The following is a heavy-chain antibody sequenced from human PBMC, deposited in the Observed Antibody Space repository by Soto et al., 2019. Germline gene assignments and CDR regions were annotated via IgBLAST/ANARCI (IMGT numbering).Heavy chain of an antibody. CDR2: ISSSGSAI. V-gene: IGHV3-11*01. Sequence: QVELVESGGGLVNPGGSLRLSCAASGFTFSGYYMTWIRQGPGKGLEWVSYISSSGSAIYYADSVKGRFTISRDNAKNSLYLQMNSLRAEDTAVYYCARRAAGGRHFDCWGQGTLVTVSS. D-gene: IGHD6-13*01. CDR1: GFTFSGYY. CDR3: ARRAAGGRHFDC. J-gene: IGHJ4*02.